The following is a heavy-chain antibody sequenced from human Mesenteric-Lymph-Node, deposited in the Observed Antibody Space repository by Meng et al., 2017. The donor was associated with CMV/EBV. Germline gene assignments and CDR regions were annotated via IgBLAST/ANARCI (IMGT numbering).Heavy chain of an antibody. V-gene: IGHV1-2*06. D-gene: IGHD5-12*01. J-gene: IGHJ4*02. CDR2: INPNSGGT. CDR3: AKGGAYDSLDY. Sequence: CKASGYTFTGYYMHWVRQAPGQGLEWMGRINPNSGGTNYAQKFQGGVTMTRDTSISTAYMELSRLKSDDTAVYYCAKGGAYDSLDYWGQGTLVTVSS. CDR1: GYTFTGYY.